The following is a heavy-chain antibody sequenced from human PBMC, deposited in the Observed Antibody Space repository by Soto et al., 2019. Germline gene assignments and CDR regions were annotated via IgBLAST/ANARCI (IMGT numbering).Heavy chain of an antibody. D-gene: IGHD2-15*01. CDR1: GFTVSSNY. V-gene: IGHV3-66*04. Sequence: EVQLVESGGGLVQPGGSLRLSCAASGFTVSSNYMSWVRQAPGKGLEWVSVIYSGGSTYYADSVKGRFTISRDNSKNTLYLQMNSLRAEDTAVYYCARQGYCSGGSCPYYYYYYMDVWGKGTTVTVSS. CDR2: IYSGGST. J-gene: IGHJ6*03. CDR3: ARQGYCSGGSCPYYYYYYMDV.